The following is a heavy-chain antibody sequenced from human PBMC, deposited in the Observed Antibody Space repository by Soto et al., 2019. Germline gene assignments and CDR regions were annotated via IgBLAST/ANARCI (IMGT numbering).Heavy chain of an antibody. CDR2: ISGSGGRT. CDR3: AKDRGAGDIGPNWDFDC. Sequence: EVQLVESGGGLVQPGGSLRLSCAVSGFTFSSYAMSWVRQAPGKGLEWVSAISGSGGRTYYADSVKGRFTISRDNSKNTLYLQMNSLRAEDTAVYYCAKDRGAGDIGPNWDFDCWGQGTLVTVSS. J-gene: IGHJ4*02. CDR1: GFTFSSYA. D-gene: IGHD3-16*01. V-gene: IGHV3-23*04.